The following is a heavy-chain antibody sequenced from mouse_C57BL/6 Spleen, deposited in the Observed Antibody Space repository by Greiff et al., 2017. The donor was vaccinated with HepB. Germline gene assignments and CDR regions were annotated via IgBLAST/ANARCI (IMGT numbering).Heavy chain of an antibody. CDR2: IFPGSGST. V-gene: IGHV1-75*01. Sequence: VKLMESGPELVKPGASVKISCKASGYTFTDYYINWVKQRPGQGLEWIGWIFPGSGSTYYNEKFKGKATLTVDKSSSTAYMLLSSLTSEDSAVYFCARRDYGRVFDYWGQGTTLTVSS. CDR1: GYTFTDYY. CDR3: ARRDYGRVFDY. D-gene: IGHD1-1*01. J-gene: IGHJ2*01.